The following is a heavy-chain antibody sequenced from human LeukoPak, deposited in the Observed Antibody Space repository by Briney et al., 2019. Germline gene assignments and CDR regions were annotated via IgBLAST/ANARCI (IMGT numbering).Heavy chain of an antibody. J-gene: IGHJ4*02. CDR3: ARGGYIDYVWGSYRYTAHFDY. CDR2: INPSGGST. CDR1: GYTFASFG. V-gene: IGHV1-46*01. D-gene: IGHD3-16*02. Sequence: ASVKVSCKASGYTFASFGISWVRQAPGQGLEWMGLINPSGGSTTYAQKFQGRVTMTRDTSTSTVCMELSSLRSEDTAVYYCARGGYIDYVWGSYRYTAHFDYWGQGTLVPVSS.